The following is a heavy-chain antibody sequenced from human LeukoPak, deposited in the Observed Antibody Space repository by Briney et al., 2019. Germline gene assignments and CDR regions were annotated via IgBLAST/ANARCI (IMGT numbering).Heavy chain of an antibody. D-gene: IGHD3-22*01. CDR3: ARVSYDSSGYHDAFDI. CDR1: EFTFSSYW. Sequence: GGSLRLSCAASEFTFSSYWMSWVRQAPGKGLEWVANIKQDGSEKYYVDSVKGRFTISRDNAKDSLYLQMNSLRAEDTAVYYCARVSYDSSGYHDAFDIWGQGTMVAVSS. CDR2: IKQDGSEK. V-gene: IGHV3-7*01. J-gene: IGHJ3*02.